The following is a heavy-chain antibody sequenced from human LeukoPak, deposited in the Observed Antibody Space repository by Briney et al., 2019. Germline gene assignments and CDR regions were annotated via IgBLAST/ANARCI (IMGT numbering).Heavy chain of an antibody. Sequence: PSETLSLTCTVSGDSISRSTYYWSWIRQPPGQGLEWIGSASYGGTTYFNPSLKSRITISVDTSKTHFSLNLYSVTAADTAVYYCARRGTYSPAGLDVWGQGTTVTVSS. V-gene: IGHV4-39*02. CDR2: ASYGGTT. CDR3: ARRGTYSPAGLDV. CDR1: GDSISRSTYY. J-gene: IGHJ6*02. D-gene: IGHD1-26*01.